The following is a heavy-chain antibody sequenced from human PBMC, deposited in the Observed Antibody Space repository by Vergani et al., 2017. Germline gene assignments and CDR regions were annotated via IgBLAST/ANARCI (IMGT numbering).Heavy chain of an antibody. CDR2: IIHIFGTA. D-gene: IGHD3-22*01. Sequence: QVQLVQSGAEVKKPGSSVKVSCKASGGTFSSYAISWVRQAPGQGLEWMGGIIHIFGTANYAQKFQGRVTITADESTSTAYMELSSLRSEDTAVYYCARDSLESYYDSSGYRPMWYFQHWGQGTLVTVSS. CDR1: GGTFSSYA. CDR3: ARDSLESYYDSSGYRPMWYFQH. J-gene: IGHJ1*01. V-gene: IGHV1-69*01.